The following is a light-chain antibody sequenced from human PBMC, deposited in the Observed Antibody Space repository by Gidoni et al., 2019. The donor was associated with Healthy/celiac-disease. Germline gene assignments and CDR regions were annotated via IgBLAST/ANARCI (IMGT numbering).Light chain of an antibody. V-gene: IGKV3-11*01. CDR1: QSVSSY. CDR3: QQRSNWPPGYT. CDR2: DAS. J-gene: IGKJ2*01. Sequence: EIMLSLSPATLSLSPGERATLSCRASQSVSSYLAWYQQKPGQAPRLLIYDASNRATGLPARCSGSGSGTEVTITISSIEHEDVAVYYCQQRSNWPPGYTFGQGTKLEIK.